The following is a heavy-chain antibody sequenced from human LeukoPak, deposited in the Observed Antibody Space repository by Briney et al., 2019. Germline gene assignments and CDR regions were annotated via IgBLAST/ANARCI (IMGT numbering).Heavy chain of an antibody. Sequence: SQTLSLTCTVSGGSISSGGYYWSWIRQHPGKGLEWIGYIYYSGSTYYNPSLKSRVTISVDTSKNQFSLKLSSVTAADTAVYYCARGRAVAGGLGNSGMDVWGQGTTVTVSS. CDR3: ARGRAVAGGLGNSGMDV. CDR2: IYYSGST. CDR1: GGSISSGGYY. J-gene: IGHJ6*02. D-gene: IGHD6-19*01. V-gene: IGHV4-31*03.